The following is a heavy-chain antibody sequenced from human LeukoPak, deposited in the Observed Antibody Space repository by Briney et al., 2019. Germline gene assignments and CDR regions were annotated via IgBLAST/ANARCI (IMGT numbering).Heavy chain of an antibody. CDR3: AKGSYYDSSGLWAY. J-gene: IGHJ4*02. CDR1: GFTFSSYA. V-gene: IGHV3-23*01. CDR2: ISGSGGST. Sequence: GGSLRLSCAASGFTFSSYAISWVRQAPGKGLEWVSAISGSGGSTYYADSVKGRFTISRDNSKNTLYLQMNSLRAEDTAVYYCAKGSYYDSSGLWAYWGQGTLVTVSS. D-gene: IGHD3-22*01.